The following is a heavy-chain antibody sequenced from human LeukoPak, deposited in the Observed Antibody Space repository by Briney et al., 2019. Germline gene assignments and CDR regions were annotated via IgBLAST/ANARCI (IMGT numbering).Heavy chain of an antibody. CDR3: ARDPLGYCSGGSCYEKGPFDY. D-gene: IGHD2-15*01. J-gene: IGHJ4*02. CDR1: GFTFSSYS. V-gene: IGHV3-21*01. Sequence: PGGSLRLSCAASGFTFSSYSMNWVRQAPGKGLEWVSSISSSSSYIHYADSVKGRFTISRDNAKNSLYLQMNSLRAEDTAVYYCARDPLGYCSGGSCYEKGPFDYWGQGTLVTVSS. CDR2: ISSSSSYI.